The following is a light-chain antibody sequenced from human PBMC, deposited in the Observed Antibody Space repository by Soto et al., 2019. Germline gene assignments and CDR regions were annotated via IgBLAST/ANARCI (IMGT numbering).Light chain of an antibody. V-gene: IGLV2-8*01. J-gene: IGLJ1*01. Sequence: HSVLTRRPSASGSPGRSVTISCTGTSSDVGSENYVSWYQQHPGKAPKLMIYEVTKRPSGVPDRFSGAKSGNTASLTVSGLQAADVAEYSSSSYAGSTHNVFVPVSKV. CDR3: SSYAGSTHNV. CDR1: SSDVGSENY. CDR2: EVT.